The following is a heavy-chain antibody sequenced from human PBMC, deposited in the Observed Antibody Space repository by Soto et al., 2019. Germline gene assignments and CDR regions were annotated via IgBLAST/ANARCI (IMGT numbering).Heavy chain of an antibody. CDR3: ATQVAAAGEANDY. J-gene: IGHJ4*02. CDR2: IYYSGST. V-gene: IGHV4-39*01. D-gene: IGHD6-13*01. CDR1: GGSIGISSYY. Sequence: SDTLSLTCTVSGGSIGISSYYWGWILQPPGKGLEWIGSIYYSGSTYYNPSLKSRVTISVDTSKNQFSLKLSSVTAADTAVYYCATQVAAAGEANDYWGQGTLVTVS.